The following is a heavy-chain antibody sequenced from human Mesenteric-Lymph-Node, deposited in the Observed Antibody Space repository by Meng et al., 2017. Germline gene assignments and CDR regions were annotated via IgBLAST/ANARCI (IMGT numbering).Heavy chain of an antibody. J-gene: IGHJ3*02. CDR3: AKSLRSSWLMQSDAFDI. V-gene: IGHV3-30*01. CDR2: ISYDGSNK. D-gene: IGHD6-13*01. CDR1: GFTFSSYA. Sequence: GESLKISCAASGFTFSSYAMHWVRQAPGKGLEWVAVISYDGSNKYYADSVKGRFTISRDNSKNTLYLQMNSLRAEDTAVYYCAKSLRSSWLMQSDAFDIWGQGTMVTVSS.